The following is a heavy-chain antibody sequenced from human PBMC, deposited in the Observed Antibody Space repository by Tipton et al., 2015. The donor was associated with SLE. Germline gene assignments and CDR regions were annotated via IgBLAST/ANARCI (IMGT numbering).Heavy chain of an antibody. J-gene: IGHJ6*02. Sequence: GSLRLSCVASGFNFSSYDIHWVRQAPGKGLEWVAFIRYDGSKKYYADSLKDRLTISRDNSNNAVFVQMNSLKVDDTGIYYCARENCYWYRGMDVWGRGTTVTVSS. CDR1: GFNFSSYD. CDR3: ARENCYWYRGMDV. D-gene: IGHD2-21*02. V-gene: IGHV3-30*02. CDR2: IRYDGSKK.